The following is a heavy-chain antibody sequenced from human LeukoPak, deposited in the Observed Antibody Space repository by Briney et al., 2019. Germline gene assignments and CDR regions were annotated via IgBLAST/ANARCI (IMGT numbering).Heavy chain of an antibody. CDR1: GFTFSKYT. CDR2: ISGSGGST. J-gene: IGHJ4*02. Sequence: GGSLRLSCVASGFTFSKYTMSWVRQAPGKGLEWVSAISGSGGSTYYADSVKGRFTISRDNSKNTLYLQMNSLRAEDTAVYYCAKADYDFWSGYFLPVDYWGQGTLVTVSS. CDR3: AKADYDFWSGYFLPVDY. D-gene: IGHD3-3*01. V-gene: IGHV3-23*01.